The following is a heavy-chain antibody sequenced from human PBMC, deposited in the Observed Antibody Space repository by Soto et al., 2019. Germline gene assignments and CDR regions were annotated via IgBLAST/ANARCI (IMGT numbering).Heavy chain of an antibody. CDR3: ARGYYDISGFYPIDY. J-gene: IGHJ4*02. V-gene: IGHV1-8*01. D-gene: IGHD3-22*01. CDR1: GYTFSTYD. Sequence: ASVKVSCKASGYTFSTYDIRWVRQATGQGLEWMGWMNANSGNTGSTQNFQGRVSMTWDTSIATAYMEMSGLRSEDTAVYYCARGYYDISGFYPIDYWGQGTLVTVSS. CDR2: MNANSGNT.